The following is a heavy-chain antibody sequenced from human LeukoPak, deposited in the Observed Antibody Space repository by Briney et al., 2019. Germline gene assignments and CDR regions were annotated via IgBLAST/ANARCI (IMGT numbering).Heavy chain of an antibody. CDR3: ARWGGTYQTYFDY. J-gene: IGHJ4*02. CDR2: ISGYNGNT. D-gene: IGHD2-2*01. CDR1: GYTFTSYD. Sequence: ASVKVSRKASGYTFTSYDISWVRQAPGQGLEWMGYISGYNGNTIYAQKVQDRVTMTTDTSTSTAYMELRSLRSDDTAVYYCARWGGTYQTYFDYWGQGTLVTVSS. V-gene: IGHV1-18*01.